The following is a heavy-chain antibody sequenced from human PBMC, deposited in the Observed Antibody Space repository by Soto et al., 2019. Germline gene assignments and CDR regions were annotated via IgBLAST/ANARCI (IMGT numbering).Heavy chain of an antibody. CDR2: ITYDGNVA. CDR3: AKEGPITNWYFDY. V-gene: IGHV3-30*18. J-gene: IGHJ4*02. D-gene: IGHD1-1*01. CDR1: GFTFSNYG. Sequence: QVQLVESEGGVVQPGRSLRLSCAASGFTFSNYGMHWVRQAPGKGLEWVTVITYDGNVAYYADSVKGRFTSSRDNSKNKLYLQMNSLRTKDTAVYYCAKEGPITNWYFDYWGQGTLVTVSS.